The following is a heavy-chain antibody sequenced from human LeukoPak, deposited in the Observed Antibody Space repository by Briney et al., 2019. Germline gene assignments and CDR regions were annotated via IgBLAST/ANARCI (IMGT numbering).Heavy chain of an antibody. CDR1: GGSISSNSYY. CDR3: ARLGSWAEFDY. J-gene: IGHJ4*02. V-gene: IGHV4-39*01. Sequence: SETLSLTCTVSGGSISSNSYYWGWIRQPPGKGLEWTGSIYYSGSTYYNPSLKSRVTISVDTSKNQFSLKLSSVTAADTAVYYCARLGSWAEFDYWGQGTLVTVSS. CDR2: IYYSGST. D-gene: IGHD6-13*01.